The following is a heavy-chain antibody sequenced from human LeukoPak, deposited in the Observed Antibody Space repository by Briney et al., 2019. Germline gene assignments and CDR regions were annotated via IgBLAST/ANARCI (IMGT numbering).Heavy chain of an antibody. J-gene: IGHJ4*02. CDR3: ARVAAAAGLYYFDY. V-gene: IGHV3-20*01. CDR2: INWNGGST. CDR1: GFTFDDYG. D-gene: IGHD6-13*01. Sequence: GGSLRLSCAASGFTFDDYGMSWVRHAPGKGLEWVSGINWNGGSTVYADSVKGRFTISRDNAKNSLYLQMNSLRAEDTALYHCARVAAAAGLYYFDYWGQGTLVTVSS.